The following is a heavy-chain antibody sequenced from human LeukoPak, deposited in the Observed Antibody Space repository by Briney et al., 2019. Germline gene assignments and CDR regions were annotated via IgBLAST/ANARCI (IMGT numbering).Heavy chain of an antibody. CDR2: INWNGGST. Sequence: GGSLRLSCAASGFTFDDYGMSWVRQAPGKGLEWVSGINWNGGSTGYADSVKGRFTISRDNAKNSLYLQMNSLRAEDTALYYCARGDDSSGSNYYYYYMDVWGKGTTVTVSS. D-gene: IGHD3-22*01. CDR1: GFTFDDYG. CDR3: ARGDDSSGSNYYYYYMDV. V-gene: IGHV3-20*04. J-gene: IGHJ6*03.